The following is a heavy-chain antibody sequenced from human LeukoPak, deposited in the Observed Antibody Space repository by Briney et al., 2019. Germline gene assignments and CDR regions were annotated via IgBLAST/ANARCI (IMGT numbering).Heavy chain of an antibody. V-gene: IGHV1-18*01. D-gene: IGHD2-2*01. CDR2: SSGTGYNM. Sequence: GASVKVSCKASGYTFTSYDINWVRQATGQGLEWMAWSSGTGYNMEYAQKFQGRVTMTTDTSTSTAYLELRSLRSDDTAVYYCARSRCSDSTSCYYFFFFDSWGQGSLVTVSS. CDR3: ARSRCSDSTSCYYFFFFDS. CDR1: GYTFTSYD. J-gene: IGHJ4*02.